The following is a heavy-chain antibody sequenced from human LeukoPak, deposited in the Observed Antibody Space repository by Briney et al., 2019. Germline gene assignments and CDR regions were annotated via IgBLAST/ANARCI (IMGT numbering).Heavy chain of an antibody. Sequence: SETLSLTCAVYGGSFSGYYWSWIRQPPGKGLEWIGEINHSGSTNYNPSLKSRVTISVDTSKNQFSLKLSSVTAADTAVYYCARGPGVLLWFGELSAFDYWGQGTLVTVSS. CDR2: INHSGST. CDR3: ARGPGVLLWFGELSAFDY. D-gene: IGHD3-10*01. V-gene: IGHV4-34*01. J-gene: IGHJ4*02. CDR1: GGSFSGYY.